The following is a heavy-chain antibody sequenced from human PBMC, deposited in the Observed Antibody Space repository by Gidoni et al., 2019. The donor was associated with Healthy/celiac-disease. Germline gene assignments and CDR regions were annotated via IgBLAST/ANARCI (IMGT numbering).Heavy chain of an antibody. Sequence: EVPLLESGGGLVQPGGSLRLSCAASGFTFSSYAMSWVRQAPGKGLEGVSAISGSGGSTYYADSVKGRFTISRDNSKNTLYLQMNSLRAEDTAVYYCAKGMGIVVVPAAHDYWGQGTLVTVSS. CDR2: ISGSGGST. V-gene: IGHV3-23*01. J-gene: IGHJ4*02. CDR3: AKGMGIVVVPAAHDY. D-gene: IGHD2-2*01. CDR1: GFTFSSYA.